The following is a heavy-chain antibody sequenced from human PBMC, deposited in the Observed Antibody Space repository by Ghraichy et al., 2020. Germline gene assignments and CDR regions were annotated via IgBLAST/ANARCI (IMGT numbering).Heavy chain of an antibody. J-gene: IGHJ4*02. V-gene: IGHV3-23*01. CDR3: AKAISSGWSPLY. CDR2: ISGSGGST. D-gene: IGHD6-19*01. Sequence: LSLTCAASGFTFSSYAMSWVRQAPGKGLEWVSAISGSGGSTYYADSVKGRFTISRDNSKNTLYLQMNSLRAEDTAVYYCAKAISSGWSPLYWGQGTLVTVSS. CDR1: GFTFSSYA.